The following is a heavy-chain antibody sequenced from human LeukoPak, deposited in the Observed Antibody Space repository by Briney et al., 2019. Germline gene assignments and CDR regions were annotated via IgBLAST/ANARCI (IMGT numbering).Heavy chain of an antibody. J-gene: IGHJ4*02. CDR1: GYTFTSYG. Sequence: ASVKVSCKASGYTFTSYGISWVRQAPGQGLEWMGWISAYNGNTNYAQKLQGRVTMTTDTSTSTAYMELRSLRSEDTAVYYCARGPYGIGRGYFDYWGQGTLVTVSS. CDR3: ARGPYGIGRGYFDY. D-gene: IGHD1-26*01. CDR2: ISAYNGNT. V-gene: IGHV1-18*01.